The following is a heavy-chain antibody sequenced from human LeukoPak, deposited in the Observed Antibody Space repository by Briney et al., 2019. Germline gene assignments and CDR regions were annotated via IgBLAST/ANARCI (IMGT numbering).Heavy chain of an antibody. V-gene: IGHV4-30-2*01. J-gene: IGHJ3*02. CDR1: GGSISSGGYY. CDR2: IYHSGST. Sequence: ASETLSLTCTVSGGSISSGGYYWSWIRQPPGKGLEWIGYIYHSGSTYYNPSLKSRVTISVDTSKNQFSLKLSSVTAADTAVYYCARVDPKVVAATRVFVPPMKNDAFDIWGQGTMVTVSS. D-gene: IGHD2-15*01. CDR3: ARVDPKVVAATRVFVPPMKNDAFDI.